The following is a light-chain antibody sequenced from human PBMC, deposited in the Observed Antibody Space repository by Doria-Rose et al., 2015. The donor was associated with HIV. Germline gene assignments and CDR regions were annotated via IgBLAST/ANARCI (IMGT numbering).Light chain of an antibody. V-gene: IGKV1-39*01. CDR3: QHTYSSPPWT. Sequence: DIQVTQSPSSLSASIGDRVTITCRASQTVSTYLNWFQQEPGKAPKLLIYAASRLQSGVPSRFSGSGSGTDFTPTISGLQPGDFATYYCQHTYSSPPWTFGQGTKVEMK. CDR1: QTVSTY. J-gene: IGKJ1*01. CDR2: AAS.